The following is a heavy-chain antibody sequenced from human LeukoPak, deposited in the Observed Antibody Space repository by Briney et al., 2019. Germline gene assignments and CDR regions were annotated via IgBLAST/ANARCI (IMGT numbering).Heavy chain of an antibody. J-gene: IGHJ5*02. CDR3: ARFSYYDILTGYYLSP. V-gene: IGHV4-39*01. Sequence: PSETLSLTCTVSGGSITSSSYYWGWLRQPPGKGREGIGSIYYSGSTYYNPSLKSRFTIFVDTSKNQFSLKLSSVTAADTAVYYCARFSYYDILTGYYLSPWGQGTLVTVSS. D-gene: IGHD3-9*01. CDR1: GGSITSSSYY. CDR2: IYYSGST.